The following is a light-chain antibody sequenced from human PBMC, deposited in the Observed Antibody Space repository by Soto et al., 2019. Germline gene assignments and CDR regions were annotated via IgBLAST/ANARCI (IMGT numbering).Light chain of an antibody. CDR3: SSYTIITTPFV. J-gene: IGLJ1*01. CDR1: SSDVGDYNF. Sequence: QSVLTQPASVSGSPGQSITISCTATSSDVGDYNFVSWYQQHPDKAPKLLIYEVSYRPSGVSNRFSGSKSGNTASLTISGLQADDEADYYCSSYTIITTPFVFGTGTKLTVL. V-gene: IGLV2-14*01. CDR2: EVS.